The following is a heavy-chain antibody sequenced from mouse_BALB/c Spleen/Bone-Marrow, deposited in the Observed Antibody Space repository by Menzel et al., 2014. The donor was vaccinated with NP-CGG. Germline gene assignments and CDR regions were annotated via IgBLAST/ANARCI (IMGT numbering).Heavy chain of an antibody. V-gene: IGHV14-3*02. J-gene: IGHJ4*01. D-gene: IGHD4-1*01. CDR2: IDPANGNT. Sequence: VQLQQSGAELVKPGASVKLSCTASGFNIKDTYMHWVKQRPEQALEWIGRIDPANGNTKYDPKFQGKATITADTSSNTACLQLSSLTSEDTAVYYCARWEYYSMDYWGQGTPITVSS. CDR3: ARWEYYSMDY. CDR1: GFNIKDTY.